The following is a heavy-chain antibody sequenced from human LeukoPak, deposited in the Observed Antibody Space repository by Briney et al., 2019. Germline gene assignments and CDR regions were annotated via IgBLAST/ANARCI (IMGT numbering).Heavy chain of an antibody. V-gene: IGHV4-59*01. Sequence: KPSETLSLTCTVSGGSISSYYWSWIRQPPGKGLEWIGYIYYSGSTNYNPSLKSRVTISVDTSKNQFSPKLSSVTAADTAVYYCARVERIAVAGEAFDIWGQGTMVTVSS. J-gene: IGHJ3*02. D-gene: IGHD6-19*01. CDR1: GGSISSYY. CDR3: ARVERIAVAGEAFDI. CDR2: IYYSGST.